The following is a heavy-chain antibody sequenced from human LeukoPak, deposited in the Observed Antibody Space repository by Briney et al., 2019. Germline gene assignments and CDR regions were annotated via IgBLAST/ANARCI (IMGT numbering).Heavy chain of an antibody. V-gene: IGHV3-33*01. Sequence: PGRSLTLSCSASGFNFRMHAMHWVRQAPGKGLEWVAMIWRGGNYKFYVASVKGRSTIFRDDSRSMLYLQMDSLTAEDTAVYYCVIDPPDSGWAFWSWGQGALVTVSS. CDR3: VIDPPDSGWAFWS. D-gene: IGHD6-19*01. J-gene: IGHJ5*02. CDR2: IWRGGNYK. CDR1: GFNFRMHA.